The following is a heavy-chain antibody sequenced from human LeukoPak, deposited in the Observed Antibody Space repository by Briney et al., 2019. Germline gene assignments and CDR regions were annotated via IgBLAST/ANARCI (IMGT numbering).Heavy chain of an antibody. V-gene: IGHV4-4*07. J-gene: IGHJ3*02. Sequence: PSETLSLTCTVSGGSISSYYWSWIRQPAGKGLEWIGRIYTSGSTNYNPSLKSRVTMSVDTSKNQFSLKLSSVTAADTAVYYCVREVGYSSGWYDAFDIWGQGTMVTVSS. CDR1: GGSISSYY. CDR3: VREVGYSSGWYDAFDI. D-gene: IGHD6-19*01. CDR2: IYTSGST.